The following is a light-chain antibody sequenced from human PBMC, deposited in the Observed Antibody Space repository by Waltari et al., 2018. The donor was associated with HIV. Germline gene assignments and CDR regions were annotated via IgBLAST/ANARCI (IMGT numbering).Light chain of an antibody. CDR2: GNR. V-gene: IGLV1-40*01. CDR1: SSNIGAVYD. Sequence: QSVLTQSPSVSGAPGQRVTISCTGSSSNIGAVYDVLWYQQLPGTAPKLLIYGNRNRPSGVPDRCSASKSGASASLAITGLQSEDEADYYCASWDGSLNGWVFGGGTKLTVL. CDR3: ASWDGSLNGWV. J-gene: IGLJ3*02.